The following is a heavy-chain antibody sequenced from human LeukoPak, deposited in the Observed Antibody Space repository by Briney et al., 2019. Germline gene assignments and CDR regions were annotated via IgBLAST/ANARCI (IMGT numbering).Heavy chain of an antibody. D-gene: IGHD3-22*01. CDR1: GFTFSSYA. CDR3: ARDLHDSSGYSDY. Sequence: GRSLRLSCAASGFTFSSYAMHWVRQAPGKGLEWVAVISCDGSNKYYADSVKGRFTISRDNSKNTLYLQMNSLRAEDTAVYYCARDLHDSSGYSDYWGQGTLVTVSS. CDR2: ISCDGSNK. J-gene: IGHJ4*02. V-gene: IGHV3-30-3*01.